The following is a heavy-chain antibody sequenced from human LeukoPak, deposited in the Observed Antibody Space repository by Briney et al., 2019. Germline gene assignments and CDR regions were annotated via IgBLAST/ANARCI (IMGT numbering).Heavy chain of an antibody. D-gene: IGHD3-10*01. Sequence: SETLSLTCTVSGGSISSSSYYWSWIRQPPGKGLEWIGYIYYSGSTNYKPSLKGRVTISVDTSKNQFSLKLNSVTAADTAVYYCARGGYYGSGNDFRFDPWGQGTLVTVSS. J-gene: IGHJ5*02. CDR1: GGSISSSSYY. V-gene: IGHV4-61*01. CDR2: IYYSGST. CDR3: ARGGYYGSGNDFRFDP.